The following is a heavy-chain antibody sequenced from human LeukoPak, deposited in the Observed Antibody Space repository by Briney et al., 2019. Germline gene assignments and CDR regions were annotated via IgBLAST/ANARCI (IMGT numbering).Heavy chain of an antibody. J-gene: IGHJ4*02. CDR3: ARGNRSYDSSGWIDY. CDR2: IIPIFGTP. CDR1: GGTFTTYG. D-gene: IGHD3-22*01. Sequence: ASVKVSCKASGGTFTTYGISWMRQAPGQGLEWMGGIIPIFGTPNYAQKFQGRVTITADESTSTAYMELSTLRSEDTAVYYCARGNRSYDSSGWIDYWGQGTLVTVSS. V-gene: IGHV1-69*13.